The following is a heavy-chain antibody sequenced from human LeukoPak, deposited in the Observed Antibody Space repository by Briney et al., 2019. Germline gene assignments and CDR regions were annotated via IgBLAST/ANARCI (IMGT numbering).Heavy chain of an antibody. D-gene: IGHD3-16*01. Sequence: PSETLSLTCSVSDGSLSGYYWSWIRQPPGKGLEWIGLIHYSGNTNYNPSLESRVTMSVDTSKNQFSLKLSSVTDADTAVYYCARHYVFVLGGSSFDYWGQGNLVTVSS. CDR3: ARHYVFVLGGSSFDY. CDR1: DGSLSGYY. J-gene: IGHJ4*02. CDR2: IHYSGNT. V-gene: IGHV4-59*08.